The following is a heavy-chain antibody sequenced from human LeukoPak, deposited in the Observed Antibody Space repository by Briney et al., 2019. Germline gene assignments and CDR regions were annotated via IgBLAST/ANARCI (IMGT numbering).Heavy chain of an antibody. Sequence: GGSLRLSCEASGLTLSPYWMHWVRRAPGKGLRWVSHISTDGTVTTYADSVKGRFTISRDNAKSTLYLQMNSLRAEDTAVYYCVRDSNLSFDYWGQGSLVTVSS. V-gene: IGHV3-74*03. D-gene: IGHD2/OR15-2a*01. J-gene: IGHJ4*02. CDR1: GLTLSPYW. CDR2: ISTDGTVT. CDR3: VRDSNLSFDY.